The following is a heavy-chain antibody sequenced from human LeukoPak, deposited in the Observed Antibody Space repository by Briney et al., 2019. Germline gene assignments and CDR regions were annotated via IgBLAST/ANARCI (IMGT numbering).Heavy chain of an antibody. CDR1: GYSFTNYA. CDR3: AIFSLGLAAAGFDP. V-gene: IGHV1-18*01. Sequence: ASVTVSCKASGYSFTNYAITWVRQAPGQGLEWMAWISTNNENRKYIQKFRGRFTMTTDTSTNTGYMELRRLGSDDAAVYCCAIFSLGLAAAGFDPWGQGTLVTVSS. CDR2: ISTNNENR. D-gene: IGHD6-13*01. J-gene: IGHJ5*02.